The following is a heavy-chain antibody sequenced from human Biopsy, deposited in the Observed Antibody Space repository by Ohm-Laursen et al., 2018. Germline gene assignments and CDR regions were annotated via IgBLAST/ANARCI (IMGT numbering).Heavy chain of an antibody. V-gene: IGHV4-59*07. CDR3: ALGGGSYVNFDY. D-gene: IGHD1-26*01. Sequence: SDTLSLTCAVSGGSISNYFWTWIRQPPGKGLEGMGYFRFEDRTSYNSSLKSRVTISADTSKNQFSLRLSSVTAADTAVYYCALGGGSYVNFDYWGQGTLVTVSS. CDR2: FRFEDRT. CDR1: GGSISNYF. J-gene: IGHJ4*02.